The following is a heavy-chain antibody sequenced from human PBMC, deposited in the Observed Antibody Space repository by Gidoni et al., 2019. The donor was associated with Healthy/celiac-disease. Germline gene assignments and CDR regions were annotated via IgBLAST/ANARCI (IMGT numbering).Heavy chain of an antibody. CDR1: GFPFSSYA. D-gene: IGHD5-12*01. CDR2: ISYDGSNK. CDR3: ARDLSGIVATISAPDY. Sequence: QVQLVESGGGVVQPGRSLRLSCAASGFPFSSYAMHWVCQAPGKGLEWVAVISYDGSNKYYADSVKGRFTISRDNSKNTLYLQMNSLRAEDTAVYYCARDLSGIVATISAPDYWGQGTLVTVSS. J-gene: IGHJ4*02. V-gene: IGHV3-30-3*01.